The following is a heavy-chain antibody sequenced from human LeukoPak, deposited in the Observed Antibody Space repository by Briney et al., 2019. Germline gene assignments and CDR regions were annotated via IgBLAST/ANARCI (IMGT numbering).Heavy chain of an antibody. CDR3: ARGAVVGLRQSYYFDY. Sequence: SETVSLTCTVSGGFISTSSYSWGWIRQPPGKGLEWIGGIYFSGSTYYNPSLKSRVAISVDTSKSQFSLKLNSVTAADTAVYYCARGAVVGLRQSYYFDYWGQGTLVTVSS. J-gene: IGHJ4*02. CDR2: IYFSGST. D-gene: IGHD6-19*01. V-gene: IGHV4-39*07. CDR1: GGFISTSSYS.